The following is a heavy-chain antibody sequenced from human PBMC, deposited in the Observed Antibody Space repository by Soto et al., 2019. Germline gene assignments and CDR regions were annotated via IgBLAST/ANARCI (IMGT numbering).Heavy chain of an antibody. V-gene: IGHV3-23*01. D-gene: IGHD3-3*01. J-gene: IGHJ6*02. CDR2: ISRNGDRT. CDR1: GFTFWNYA. CDR3: VKDWSGEKCPCMDV. Sequence: EVQLLESGGGLGQPGGSLRLSCEASGFTFWNYAMPWVRQAPGKGTEWVSSISRNGDRTYYVDSVKGRFIISTDNSENTLFLQMDSLRAEDAAIYYCVKDWSGEKCPCMDVWGQGTTVTVSS.